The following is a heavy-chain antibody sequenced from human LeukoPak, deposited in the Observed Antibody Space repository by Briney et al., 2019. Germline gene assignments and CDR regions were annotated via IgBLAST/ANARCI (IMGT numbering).Heavy chain of an antibody. Sequence: GGSLRLSCAASGFNFRRYGMHWARQAPGKGLEWVAFIRYDGSNVDYTDSVKGRFTISRDNSKNTLYLQMNSLKAEETAVYYCAREGGAMVFWGQGTLVTVSS. V-gene: IGHV3-30*02. CDR2: IRYDGSNV. D-gene: IGHD5-18*01. J-gene: IGHJ4*02. CDR3: AREGGAMVF. CDR1: GFNFRRYG.